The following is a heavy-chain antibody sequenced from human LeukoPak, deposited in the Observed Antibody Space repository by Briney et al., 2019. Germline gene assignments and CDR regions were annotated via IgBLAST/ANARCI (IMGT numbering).Heavy chain of an antibody. CDR2: IYTSGST. D-gene: IGHD1-26*01. V-gene: IGHV4-61*02. CDR1: GGSISSGSYY. Sequence: SETLSLTCTVSGGSISSGSYYWSWIRQPAGKGLEWIGRIYTSGSTNYNPSLKSRVTISVDTSKYQFSLKLSSVTAADTAIYYCAREQSGSYPYWGQGTLVTVSS. J-gene: IGHJ4*02. CDR3: AREQSGSYPY.